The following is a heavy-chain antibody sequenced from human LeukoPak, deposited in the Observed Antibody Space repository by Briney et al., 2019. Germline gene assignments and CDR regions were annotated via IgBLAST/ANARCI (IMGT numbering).Heavy chain of an antibody. D-gene: IGHD5-12*01. CDR3: ARYYSGYGTDY. J-gene: IGHJ4*02. Sequence: GGSLRLSCAASGFTFSSYSMNWVRQAPGKGLEWVSYISSSSSTIYYADSVKGRFTISRDNAKNSLYLQMNSLRAEDTAVYYCARYYSGYGTDYWGQGTLVTVSS. CDR2: ISSSSSTI. V-gene: IGHV3-48*04. CDR1: GFTFSSYS.